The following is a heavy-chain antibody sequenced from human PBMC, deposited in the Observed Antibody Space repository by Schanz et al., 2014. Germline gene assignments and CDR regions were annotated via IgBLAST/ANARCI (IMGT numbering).Heavy chain of an antibody. CDR2: INNSGST. CDR1: GGFISSINW. CDR3: ARDERDLPRSLFVF. D-gene: IGHD2-2*01. J-gene: IGHJ4*02. Sequence: QVQLQESGPGLVKPSGTLSLTCAVSGGFISSINWWSWVRQSPGTGREWIGEINNSGSTNYNPSLKSRVTISQDKSKSQFSLTLNAVPAADTAVYYCARDERDLPRSLFVFWGQGTLVAVSA. V-gene: IGHV4-4*02.